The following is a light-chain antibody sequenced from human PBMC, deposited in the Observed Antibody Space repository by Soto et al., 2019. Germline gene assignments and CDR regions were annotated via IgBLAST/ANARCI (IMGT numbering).Light chain of an antibody. CDR1: QSVSDY. CDR2: RAS. J-gene: IGKJ1*01. V-gene: IGKV3-15*01. CDR3: QVHNQWPRA. Sequence: ETLMTQSPATLSVSPGERATLSCRASQSVSDYLAWYQQRPGQAPSLLLFRASTRSTGSPVRLRDRGGYKEFAHTSVGKECKRFAFYSMQVHNQWPRAIGRGTKVDIK.